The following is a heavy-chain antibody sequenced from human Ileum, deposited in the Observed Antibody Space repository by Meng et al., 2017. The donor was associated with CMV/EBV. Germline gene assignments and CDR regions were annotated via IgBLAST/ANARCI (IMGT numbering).Heavy chain of an antibody. D-gene: IGHD3-10*01. CDR1: SSYG. Sequence: SSYGMHWVRQAPGKGLEWVAHIRYDGNNKYYADAVKGRFSISRDNSNNILYLDMNSLRPEDTAVYYCARVPRYYYGSGSYYNGYYYGMDVWGQGTTVTVSS. CDR3: ARVPRYYYGSGSYYNGYYYGMDV. J-gene: IGHJ6*02. V-gene: IGHV3-30*02. CDR2: IRYDGNNK.